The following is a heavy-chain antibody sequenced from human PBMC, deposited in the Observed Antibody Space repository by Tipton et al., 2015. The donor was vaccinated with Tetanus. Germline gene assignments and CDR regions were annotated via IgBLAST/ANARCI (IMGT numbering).Heavy chain of an antibody. CDR2: MNPNSGNT. J-gene: IGHJ3*02. CDR3: ARPIGHIDAFDI. D-gene: IGHD2-21*01. CDR1: GYTFTSYD. Sequence: QSGPEVKKPGASVKVSCKASGYTFTSYDINWVRQATGQGLEWMGWMNPNSGNTGYAQKFQGRVTMTTDTSTNTAYMELRSLRSDDTAVYYCARPIGHIDAFDIWGQGTMVTVSS. V-gene: IGHV1-8*01.